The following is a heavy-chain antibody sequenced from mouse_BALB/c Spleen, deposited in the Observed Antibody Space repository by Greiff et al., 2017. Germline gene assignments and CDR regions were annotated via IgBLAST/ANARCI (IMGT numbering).Heavy chain of an antibody. V-gene: IGHV1S137*01. CDR2: ISTYYGDA. CDR3: ARGGAVDY. Sequence: QVQLKESGAELVRPGVSVKISCKGSGYTFTDYAMHWVKQSHAKSLEWIGVISTYYGDASYNQKFKGKATMTVDKSSSTAYMELARLTSEDSAIYYCARGGAVDYWGQGTTLTVSS. CDR1: GYTFTDYA. J-gene: IGHJ2*01.